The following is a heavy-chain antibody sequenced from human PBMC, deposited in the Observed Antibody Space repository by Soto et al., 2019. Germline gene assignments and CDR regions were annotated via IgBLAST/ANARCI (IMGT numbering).Heavy chain of an antibody. CDR2: INHSGST. CDR3: ARGHTASYYYYGMDV. CDR1: GGSFSGYY. D-gene: IGHD5-18*01. J-gene: IGHJ6*02. Sequence: SETLSLTCAVYGGSFSGYYWSWIRQPPGKGLEWIGEINHSGSTNYNPSLKSRVTTSVDTSKNQFSLKLSSVTAADTAVYYCARGHTASYYYYGMDVWGQGTTVTVSS. V-gene: IGHV4-34*01.